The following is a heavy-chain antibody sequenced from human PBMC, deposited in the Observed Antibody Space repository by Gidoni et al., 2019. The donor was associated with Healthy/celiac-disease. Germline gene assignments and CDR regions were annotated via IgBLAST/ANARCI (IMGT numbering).Heavy chain of an antibody. CDR3: ARDFGVTIFGVVHYGMDV. CDR1: GFTVSSNY. CDR2: IYSGGST. V-gene: IGHV3-53*02. J-gene: IGHJ6*02. Sequence: EVQLVETGGGLIQPGGSLRLSCAASGFTVSSNYMSWVRQAPGKGLEWVSVIYSGGSTYYADSVKGRFTISRDNSKNTLYLQMNSLRAEDTAVYYCARDFGVTIFGVVHYGMDVWGQGTTVTVSS. D-gene: IGHD3-3*01.